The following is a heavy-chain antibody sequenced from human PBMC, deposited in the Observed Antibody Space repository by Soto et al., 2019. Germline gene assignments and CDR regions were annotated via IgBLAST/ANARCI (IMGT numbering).Heavy chain of an antibody. Sequence: ASVKVSCKASGYTFSTYGIHWVRQAPGQRLEWMGWFNTGSGDTKYSQKFQGRVTLTGDTSASTASMELSGLRSAGTAVYYCARVVPLYDRTSPLDYWGQGTLVTVSS. CDR3: ARVVPLYDRTSPLDY. CDR1: GYTFSTYG. V-gene: IGHV1-3*04. J-gene: IGHJ4*02. D-gene: IGHD3-22*01. CDR2: FNTGSGDT.